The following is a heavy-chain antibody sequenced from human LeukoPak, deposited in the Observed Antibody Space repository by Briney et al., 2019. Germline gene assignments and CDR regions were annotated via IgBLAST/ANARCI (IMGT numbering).Heavy chain of an antibody. CDR3: ARGSPVDY. V-gene: IGHV3-7*01. CDR1: GFTFSDYW. J-gene: IGHJ4*02. CDR2: IKQDGSEK. Sequence: GGSLRLXCVASGFTFSDYWMTWVHQAPGKGLEWVANIKQDGSEKYYVDSVKGRFTISRDNAKNSLYLQMNTLRAEDTAVYYCARGSPVDYWGQGTLVTVSS.